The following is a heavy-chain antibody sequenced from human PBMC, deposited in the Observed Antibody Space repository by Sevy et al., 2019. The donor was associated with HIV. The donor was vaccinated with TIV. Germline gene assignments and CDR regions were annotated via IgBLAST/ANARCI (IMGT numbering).Heavy chain of an antibody. V-gene: IGHV3-30*04. J-gene: IGHJ6*02. CDR1: GFTFNIYV. Sequence: GGSLRLSCAASGFTFNIYVIHWVRQAPGKGLEWVAVISSDGGSEYYADSVKGRFTISRDNSKNTLYLQMNSLRAEDTAVYYWARDLPSAVTLPFYYYGLHVWGQGTTVTVSS. CDR3: ARDLPSAVTLPFYYYGLHV. D-gene: IGHD4-17*01. CDR2: ISSDGGSE.